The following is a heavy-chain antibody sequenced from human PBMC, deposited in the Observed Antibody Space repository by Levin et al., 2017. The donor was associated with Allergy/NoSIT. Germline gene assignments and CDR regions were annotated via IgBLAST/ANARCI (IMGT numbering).Heavy chain of an antibody. V-gene: IGHV3-74*01. CDR3: ARGGLGMYYYGSGRSYYDYGMDV. CDR2: INSDGSST. J-gene: IGHJ6*02. D-gene: IGHD3-10*01. CDR1: GFTFSSYW. Sequence: GGSLRLSCAASGFTFSSYWMHWVRQAPGKGLVWVSRINSDGSSTSYADSVKGRFTISRDNAKNTLYLQMNSLRAEDTAVYYCARGGLGMYYYGSGRSYYDYGMDVWGQGTTVTVSS.